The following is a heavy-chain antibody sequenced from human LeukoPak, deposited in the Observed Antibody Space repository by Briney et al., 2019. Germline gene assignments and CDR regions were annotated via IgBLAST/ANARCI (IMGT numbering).Heavy chain of an antibody. D-gene: IGHD3-3*01. CDR1: GFTFSSYW. CDR3: ARDSYDFWSGYYIDY. CDR2: IKQDGSEK. J-gene: IGHJ4*02. Sequence: GGSLRLSCAASGFTFSSYWMSWVRQAPGKGLEWVANIKQDGSEKYYVDSVKGRFTISRDNAKNSLYLQMNSLRAEDTAVYYCARDSYDFWSGYYIDYWGRGTLVTVSS. V-gene: IGHV3-7*01.